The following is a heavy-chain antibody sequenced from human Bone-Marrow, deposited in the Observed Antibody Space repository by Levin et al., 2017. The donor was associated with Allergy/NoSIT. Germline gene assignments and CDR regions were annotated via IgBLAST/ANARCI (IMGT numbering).Heavy chain of an antibody. J-gene: IGHJ4*02. V-gene: IGHV3-30*18. CDR2: ISYDGTHK. CDR1: GFTPMNYG. D-gene: IGHD3-10*02. Sequence: QTGGFLRLSCVDSGFTPMNYGMHWVRQAPGKGLDWVAVISYDGTHKFYADSVTGRFTISRDESKKTLYLQMNGLTAEDTAVYYCAKEGRAMFWAVDSWGQGTLVTVSS. CDR3: AKEGRAMFWAVDS.